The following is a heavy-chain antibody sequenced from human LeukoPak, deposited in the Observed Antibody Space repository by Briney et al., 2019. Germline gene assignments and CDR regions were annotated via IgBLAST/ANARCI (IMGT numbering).Heavy chain of an antibody. Sequence: GSLRLSCAASGFTFSSYAMSWVRQAPGKGLEWVSVIYSGGSTYYADSVKGRFTISRDNAKNSLYLQMNSLRAEDTAVYYCARQGGPLGAFDIWGQGTMVTVSS. CDR3: ARQGGPLGAFDI. CDR1: GFTFSSYA. D-gene: IGHD3-16*01. V-gene: IGHV3-66*04. CDR2: IYSGGST. J-gene: IGHJ3*02.